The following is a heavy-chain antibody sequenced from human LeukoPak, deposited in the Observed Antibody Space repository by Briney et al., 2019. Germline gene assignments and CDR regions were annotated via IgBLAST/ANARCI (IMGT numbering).Heavy chain of an antibody. CDR2: ISSCSSYI. J-gene: IGHJ4*02. CDR1: GFTFSNYT. D-gene: IGHD5-18*01. V-gene: IGHV3-21*01. CDR3: ATYSRE. Sequence: GGSLRLSCAASGFTFSNYTKNWVRQAPGKGLEWVSSISSCSSYIYYADSLKGRFTISRDNAKNSLYLQMNSLRAEDTAVYYCATYSREWGQGTLVTVSS.